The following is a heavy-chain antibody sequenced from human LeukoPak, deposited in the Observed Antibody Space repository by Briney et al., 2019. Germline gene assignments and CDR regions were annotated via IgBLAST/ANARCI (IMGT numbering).Heavy chain of an antibody. CDR2: IYYSGST. Sequence: ASETLSLTCSVSGGSISSYYWSWIRQPPGKGLEWIGYIYYSGSTNYNPSLKSRVTISVDTSKNQFSLKLSSVTAADTAVYYCARAGGYYGDYGPTDYFDYWGQGTLVTVSS. D-gene: IGHD4-17*01. CDR1: GGSISSYY. CDR3: ARAGGYYGDYGPTDYFDY. V-gene: IGHV4-59*01. J-gene: IGHJ4*02.